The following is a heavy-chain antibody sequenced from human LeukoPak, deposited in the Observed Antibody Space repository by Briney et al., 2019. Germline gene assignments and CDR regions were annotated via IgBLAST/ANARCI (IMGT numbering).Heavy chain of an antibody. CDR2: IYTSGST. CDR3: ARDPYCSGGSCYLWFDP. V-gene: IGHV4-61*02. J-gene: IGHJ5*02. D-gene: IGHD2-15*01. CDR1: GGSISSGSFY. Sequence: SQTLSLTCTVSGGSISSGSFYWSWIRQPAGKGLEWIGRIYTSGSTNYNPSLKSRGTISVDTSKNQFSLKLSSVTAADTAVYYCARDPYCSGGSCYLWFDPWGQGTLVTVSS.